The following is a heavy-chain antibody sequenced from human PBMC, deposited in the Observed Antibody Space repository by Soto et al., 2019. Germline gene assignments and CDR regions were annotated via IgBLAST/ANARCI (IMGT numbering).Heavy chain of an antibody. J-gene: IGHJ4*02. Sequence: QVQLVESGGSVVQPGGSRRLSCAASGFSFSYYGLHWVRQAPGKGLEWLALITHDGYNRYYADSVKGRFTISRDNSKNTIFLQMKSLKSEDTAVYYCAKGGSFDIWGQGTPVTVSS. CDR3: AKGGSFDI. V-gene: IGHV3-30*18. CDR1: GFSFSYYG. CDR2: ITHDGYNR. D-gene: IGHD6-6*01.